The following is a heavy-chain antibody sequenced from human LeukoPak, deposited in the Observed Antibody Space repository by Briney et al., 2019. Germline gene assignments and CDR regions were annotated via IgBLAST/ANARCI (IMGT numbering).Heavy chain of an antibody. J-gene: IGHJ4*02. CDR1: GFTFSSYW. CDR2: IKQDGSEK. D-gene: IGHD3-16*01. Sequence: PGGSLRLSCAASGFTFSSYWMSWVRQAPGKWLEWVANIKQDGSEKYYVDSVKGRFTISRDNAKNSLYLQMNSLRAEDTAVYYCARGWGASHFDYWGQGTLVTVSS. V-gene: IGHV3-7*04. CDR3: ARGWGASHFDY.